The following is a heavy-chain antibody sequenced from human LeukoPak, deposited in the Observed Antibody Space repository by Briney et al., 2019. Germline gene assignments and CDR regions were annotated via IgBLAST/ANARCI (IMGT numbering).Heavy chain of an antibody. D-gene: IGHD5-18*01. CDR1: GFTFSNAW. CDR3: ARDPPYSYGYFDY. CDR2: IKSKTDGGTT. Sequence: GGSLRLSCAASGFTFSNAWMSWVRQAPGKGLEWVGRIKSKTDGGTTDYAAPVKGRFTISRDDSKNTLYLQMNSLKTEDTAVYYCARDPPYSYGYFDYWGQGTLVTVSS. J-gene: IGHJ4*02. V-gene: IGHV3-15*01.